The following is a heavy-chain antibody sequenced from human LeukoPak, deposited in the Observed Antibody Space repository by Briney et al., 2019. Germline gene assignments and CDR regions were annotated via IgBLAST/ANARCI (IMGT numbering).Heavy chain of an antibody. CDR1: GYTFTGYY. CDR2: INPNSGGT. Sequence: ASVKVSCKASGYTFTGYYMHWVRQAPGQGLEWMGWINPNSGGTNYAQKFQGRVTMTRDTSISTAYMELSRLRSDDTAVYYCARDPWERLQGYGEGSYYYYYYMDVWGKGTTVTVSS. J-gene: IGHJ6*03. V-gene: IGHV1-2*02. CDR3: ARDPWERLQGYGEGSYYYYYYMDV. D-gene: IGHD4-11*01.